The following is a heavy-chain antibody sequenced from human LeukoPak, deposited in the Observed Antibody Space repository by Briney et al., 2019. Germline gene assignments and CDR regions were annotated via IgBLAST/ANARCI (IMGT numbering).Heavy chain of an antibody. V-gene: IGHV1-69*01. Sequence: GSSVKVSCKASGGTFSSYAISWVRQAPGQGLEWMGGIIPIFGTANYAQKFQGRVTITADESTSTAYMELSSLRSEDTAVYYCAREGSLSAYCRGDCHDAFDIWGQGTMVTVSS. J-gene: IGHJ3*02. D-gene: IGHD2-21*02. CDR2: IIPIFGTA. CDR1: GGTFSSYA. CDR3: AREGSLSAYCRGDCHDAFDI.